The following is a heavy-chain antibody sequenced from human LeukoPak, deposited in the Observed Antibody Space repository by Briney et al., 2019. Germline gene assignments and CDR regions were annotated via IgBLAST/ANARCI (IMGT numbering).Heavy chain of an antibody. V-gene: IGHV1-46*01. Sequence: GASVKISCKASGYTFTSYYLHWVRQAPGQGLEWMGTINLSGDRTSYAQKIQGRVTMTRDTSTSTAYMELSSLTSEDTAVYYCARDIGSGYYNFDYWGQGTPVTVSS. CDR1: GYTFTSYY. D-gene: IGHD5-12*01. CDR2: INLSGDRT. CDR3: ARDIGSGYYNFDY. J-gene: IGHJ4*02.